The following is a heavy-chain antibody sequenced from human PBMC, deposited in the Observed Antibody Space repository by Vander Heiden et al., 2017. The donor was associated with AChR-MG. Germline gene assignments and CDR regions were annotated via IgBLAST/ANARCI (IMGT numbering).Heavy chain of an antibody. CDR3: ARDHWVGAPTWNFDL. V-gene: IGHV3-23*01. Sequence: EVQLLESGGALVQPGGSLRLSCAASGFTVSNYAMRWVRQAPGKGLEWVSGMSGSGGSTYYPDSVKGRFTISRDNSKNTLYLQMNSLRADDTAVYYCARDHWVGAPTWNFDLWGRGTLVTVSS. D-gene: IGHD1-26*01. CDR1: GFTVSNYA. CDR2: MSGSGGST. J-gene: IGHJ2*01.